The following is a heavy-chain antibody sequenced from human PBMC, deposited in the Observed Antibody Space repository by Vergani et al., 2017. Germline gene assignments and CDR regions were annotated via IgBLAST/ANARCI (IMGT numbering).Heavy chain of an antibody. J-gene: IGHJ6*02. CDR1: GFTFSSYS. V-gene: IGHV3-15*01. D-gene: IGHD3-10*01. CDR3: TTGVSSEPPNYYYYYYGMDV. CDR2: IKSKTDGGTT. Sequence: EVQLVESGGGLVQPGGSLRLSCAASGFTFSSYSMNWVRQAPGKGLEWVGRIKSKTDGGTTDYAAPVKGRFTISRDDSKNTLYLQMNSLKTEDTAVYYCTTGVSSEPPNYYYYYYGMDVWGQGTTVTVSS.